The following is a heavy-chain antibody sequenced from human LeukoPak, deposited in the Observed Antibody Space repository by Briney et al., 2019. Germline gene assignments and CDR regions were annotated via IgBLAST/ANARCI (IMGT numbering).Heavy chain of an antibody. CDR3: ARGAKYGDEDY. CDR2: IYYSGST. CDR1: GGSISSGGYY. Sequence: SETLSLTCTVSGGSISSGGYYWSWVRQHPGKGLEWIGYIYYSGSTYYNPSLKSRVTISVDTSKNQFSLKLSSVTAADTAVYYCARGAKYGDEDYWGQGTLVTVSS. V-gene: IGHV4-31*03. D-gene: IGHD4-17*01. J-gene: IGHJ4*02.